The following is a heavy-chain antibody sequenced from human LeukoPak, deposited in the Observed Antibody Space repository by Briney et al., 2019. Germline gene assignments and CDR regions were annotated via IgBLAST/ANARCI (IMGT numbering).Heavy chain of an antibody. D-gene: IGHD3-9*01. CDR1: GCTFTGYY. V-gene: IGHV1-2*02. J-gene: IGHJ3*02. Sequence: ASVKVSCKASGCTFTGYYMHWVRQAPGQGLEWMGWINPNSGGTNYAQKFQGRVTMTRDTSISTAYMELSRLRSDDTAVYYCARGDDILTGYRVLIIWGQGTMVTVSS. CDR2: INPNSGGT. CDR3: ARGDDILTGYRVLII.